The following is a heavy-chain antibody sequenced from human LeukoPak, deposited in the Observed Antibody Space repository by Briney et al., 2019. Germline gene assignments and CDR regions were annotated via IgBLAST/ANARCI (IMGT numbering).Heavy chain of an antibody. J-gene: IGHJ4*02. CDR3: ARSRGGSYTFDY. CDR2: ISSSGTSL. D-gene: IGHD1-26*01. CDR1: GFTFSDFY. Sequence: GGSLRLSCAASGFTFSDFYMSRIRQTPGKGLEWVSYISSSGTSLYYADSVKGRFTISRDNAKNSLYLQMNSLRAEDTAVYYCARSRGGSYTFDYWGQGTLVTVSS. V-gene: IGHV3-11*04.